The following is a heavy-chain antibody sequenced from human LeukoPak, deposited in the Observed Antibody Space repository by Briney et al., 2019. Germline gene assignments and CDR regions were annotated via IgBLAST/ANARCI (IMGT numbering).Heavy chain of an antibody. CDR1: GFTFSSYG. Sequence: GGSLRLSCAASGFTFSSYGMHWVRQAPGKGLEWVAVIWYDGSNKYYADSVKGRFTISRGNSKNTLYLQMNSLRAEDTAVYYCARGKGIVATAFDYWGQGTLVTVSS. CDR2: IWYDGSNK. J-gene: IGHJ4*02. D-gene: IGHD5-12*01. V-gene: IGHV3-33*01. CDR3: ARGKGIVATAFDY.